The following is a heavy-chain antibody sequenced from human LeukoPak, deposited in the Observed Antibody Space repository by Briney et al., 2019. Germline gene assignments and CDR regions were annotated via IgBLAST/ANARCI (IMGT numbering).Heavy chain of an antibody. CDR2: ICYHGRNH. D-gene: IGHD1/OR15-1a*01. V-gene: IGHV3-33*01. J-gene: IGHJ4*02. CDR3: ATANKVLDY. Sequence: HXVGQAPXKGRVCVAFICYHGRNHYSADSVKGRFTISRHNSKNTLYLQMNSLRAEDTAVYYCATANKVLDYWGQGTLVTVSS.